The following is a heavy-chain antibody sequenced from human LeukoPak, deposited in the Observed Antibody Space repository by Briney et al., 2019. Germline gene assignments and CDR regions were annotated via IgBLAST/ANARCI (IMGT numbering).Heavy chain of an antibody. D-gene: IGHD3-10*01. CDR1: GFTFSSYG. Sequence: GGSLRLSCAASGFTFSSYGMHWVRQAPGKGLGWVACIRYDGRNKYYADSVKGRFTISRDNSKNTLYLQMNSLRAEDTAVYYCAKAYYGSGSYYTVYYYYYMDVWGKGTTVTISS. CDR3: AKAYYGSGSYYTVYYYYYMDV. V-gene: IGHV3-30*02. CDR2: IRYDGRNK. J-gene: IGHJ6*03.